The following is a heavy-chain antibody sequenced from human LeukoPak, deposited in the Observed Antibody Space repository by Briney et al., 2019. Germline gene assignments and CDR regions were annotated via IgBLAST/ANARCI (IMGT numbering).Heavy chain of an antibody. Sequence: PGGSLRLSCAASGFTFSSYSMNWVRQAPGKGLEWVSSISSSSSYIYYADSVKGRFTISRDNAKNSLYLQMNSLRAEDTAVYYCAKDRCSNGVGCYYYYMDVWGKGTTVTISS. D-gene: IGHD2-8*01. CDR1: GFTFSSYS. J-gene: IGHJ6*03. V-gene: IGHV3-21*01. CDR3: AKDRCSNGVGCYYYYMDV. CDR2: ISSSSSYI.